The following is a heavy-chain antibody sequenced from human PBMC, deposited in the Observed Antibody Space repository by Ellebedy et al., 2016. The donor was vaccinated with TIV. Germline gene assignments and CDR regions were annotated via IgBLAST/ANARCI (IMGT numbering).Heavy chain of an antibody. CDR2: IYYNGNT. D-gene: IGHD2-15*01. V-gene: IGHV4-39*07. J-gene: IGHJ4*02. CDR3: VRVSRYASAFDY. CDR1: GGSFSSTSHY. Sequence: SETLSLTCTVSGGSFSSTSHYWGWIRQPPGKGLEWIGNIYYNGNTYYNPSLKGRVSISVDTSKNQFSLKLSSVTAADTAVYYCVRVSRYASAFDYWGQGTLVTVSS.